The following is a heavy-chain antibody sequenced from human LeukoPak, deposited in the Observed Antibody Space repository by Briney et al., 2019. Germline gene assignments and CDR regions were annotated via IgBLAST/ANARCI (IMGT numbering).Heavy chain of an antibody. CDR1: GFTFSSYW. CDR3: ARLIRRDGYKEDYFDY. CDR2: IKQDGSEK. Sequence: GGSLRLSCAASGFTFSSYWMSWVRQAPGKGLEWVANIKQDGSEKYYVDSVKGRFTISRDNVKNSLYLQMNSLRAEDTAVYYCARLIRRDGYKEDYFDYWGQGTLVTVSS. D-gene: IGHD5-24*01. J-gene: IGHJ4*02. V-gene: IGHV3-7*03.